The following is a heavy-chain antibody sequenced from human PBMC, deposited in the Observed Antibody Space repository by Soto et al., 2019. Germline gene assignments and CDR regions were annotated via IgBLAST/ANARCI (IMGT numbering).Heavy chain of an antibody. Sequence: QVQLVESGGGVVQPGRSLRLSCAASGFTFSSYGMHWVRQAPRKGREWVAVIWYDGSNKYYADSVKGRFTISRDNSKNTLYLQMNSLRAEDTAVYYCARDRYSSGWYDLDYWGQGTLVTVSS. CDR2: IWYDGSNK. D-gene: IGHD6-19*01. CDR3: ARDRYSSGWYDLDY. J-gene: IGHJ4*02. CDR1: GFTFSSYG. V-gene: IGHV3-33*01.